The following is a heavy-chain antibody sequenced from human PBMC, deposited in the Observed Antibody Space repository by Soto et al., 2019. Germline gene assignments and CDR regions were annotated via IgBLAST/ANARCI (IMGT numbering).Heavy chain of an antibody. J-gene: IGHJ4*02. D-gene: IGHD3-22*01. V-gene: IGHV3-33*01. Sequence: GGSLRLSCAASGFTFSSYGMHWVRQAPGKGLEWVAVIWYDGSNKYYADSVKGRFTISRDNSKNTLYLQMNSLRAEDTAVYYCARESDDSSGYGVYFDYWGQGTLVTVSS. CDR1: GFTFSSYG. CDR3: ARESDDSSGYGVYFDY. CDR2: IWYDGSNK.